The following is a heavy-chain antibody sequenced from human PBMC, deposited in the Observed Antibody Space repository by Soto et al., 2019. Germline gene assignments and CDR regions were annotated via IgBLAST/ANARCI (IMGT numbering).Heavy chain of an antibody. CDR1: GFTFSRDG. J-gene: IGHJ4*02. CDR2: IWDDGSNK. Sequence: QVQLVESGGGVVQPGRSLRLSCAASGFTFSRDGMHWVRQAPGKGLEWVGVIWDDGSNKYYADSVKGRLTITRDNSKNTLYLRMNSLRAEDTDVYDCARGRYYEYVWGSYVWGQGTLVTVSS. CDR3: ARGRYYEYVWGSYV. V-gene: IGHV3-33*01. D-gene: IGHD3-16*01.